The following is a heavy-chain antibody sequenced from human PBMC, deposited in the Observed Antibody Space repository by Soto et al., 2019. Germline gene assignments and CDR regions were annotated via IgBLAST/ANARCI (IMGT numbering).Heavy chain of an antibody. V-gene: IGHV2-5*01. CDR2: IYWNYDK. D-gene: IGHD3-16*01. CDR1: LFSLITSAVG. Sequence: XGPTLLNPPHTLSLPCTFSLFSLITSAVGVGWVRQPPGKALECLPLIYWNYDKRYSPSLKNRLTITKDTSKNQVVLTVTNMDPVDTATYCCPHRTMISRPVDYWGQGTLVTVSS. J-gene: IGHJ4*02. CDR3: PHRTMISRPVDY.